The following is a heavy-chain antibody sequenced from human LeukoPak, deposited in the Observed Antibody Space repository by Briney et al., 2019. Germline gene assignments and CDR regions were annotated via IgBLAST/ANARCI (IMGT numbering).Heavy chain of an antibody. CDR1: GGTFSSYA. D-gene: IGHD3-22*01. J-gene: IGHJ5*02. V-gene: IGHV1-18*01. CDR2: ISAYNGNT. CDR3: ARAVRLHYYDSSGYYTVDP. Sequence: ASVKVSCKASGGTFSSYAISWVRQAPGQGLEWMGWISAYNGNTNYAQKLQGRVTMTTDTSTSTAYMELRSLRSDDTAVYYCARAVRLHYYDSSGYYTVDPWGQGTLVTVSS.